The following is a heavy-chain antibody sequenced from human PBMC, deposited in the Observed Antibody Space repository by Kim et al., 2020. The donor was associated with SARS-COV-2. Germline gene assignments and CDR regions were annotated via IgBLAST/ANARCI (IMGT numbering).Heavy chain of an antibody. CDR1: GGSFSGYY. D-gene: IGHD3-10*01. CDR3: ARGGGNYYGSGAFPFDY. Sequence: SETLSLTCAVYGGSFSGYYWSWIRQPPGKGLEWIGEINHSGSTNYNPSLKSRVTISVDTSKNQFSLKLSSVTAADTAVYYCARGGGNYYGSGAFPFDYWG. J-gene: IGHJ4*01. CDR2: INHSGST. V-gene: IGHV4-34*01.